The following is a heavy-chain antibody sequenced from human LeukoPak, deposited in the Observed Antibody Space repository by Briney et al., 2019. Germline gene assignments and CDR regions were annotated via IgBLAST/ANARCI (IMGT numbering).Heavy chain of an antibody. V-gene: IGHV1-18*01. CDR2: ISGYNGNT. D-gene: IGHD6-19*01. Sequence: GASVKVSCKSSGYTFTNYRISRLRQAPGQGLEWMGWISGYNGNTNYAQKLQGRVTMTTDTSTSTAYMELRSLRSDDTAVYYCAASGWSKPYYFDSWGQGTLVTVSS. CDR3: AASGWSKPYYFDS. CDR1: GYTFTNYR. J-gene: IGHJ4*02.